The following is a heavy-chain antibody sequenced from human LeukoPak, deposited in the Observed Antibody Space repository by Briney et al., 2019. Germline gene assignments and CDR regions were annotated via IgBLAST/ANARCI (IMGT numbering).Heavy chain of an antibody. CDR2: INYSGAT. CDR1: GASISSDY. J-gene: IGHJ4*02. V-gene: IGHV4-59*08. Sequence: SQTLSLTCTVSGASISSDYWTWIRQAPGKGLEWIGYINYSGATHYNPSLRSRVTMSIDTSKNHFSLQLSSVTAADTAVYYCPTQYNSGIFAYGYWGQGTLFTVSS. CDR3: PTQYNSGIFAYGY. D-gene: IGHD3-10*01.